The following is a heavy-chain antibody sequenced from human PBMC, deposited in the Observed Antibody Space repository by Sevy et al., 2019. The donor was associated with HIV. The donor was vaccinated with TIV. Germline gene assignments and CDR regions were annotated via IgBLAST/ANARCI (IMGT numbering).Heavy chain of an antibody. V-gene: IGHV3-30*03. CDR3: ARDRVEILSSAFDY. D-gene: IGHD2-21*01. J-gene: IGHJ4*02. Sequence: GGSLRLSCAASGFSFSDYRMHWVRQAPGKGLEWVAVISYDGRNNKYNADSVKGRFTISRDNSKNTLYLQMNSLRAEDTDIYYCARDRVEILSSAFDYWGQGTLVTVSS. CDR1: GFSFSDYR. CDR2: ISYDGRNNK.